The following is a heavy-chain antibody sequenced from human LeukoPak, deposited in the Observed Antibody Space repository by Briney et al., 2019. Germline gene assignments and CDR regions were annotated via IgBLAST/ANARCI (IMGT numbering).Heavy chain of an antibody. CDR2: ISESGGTI. CDR3: ARDSGVGGTGNEFDY. CDR1: GFTFSSYE. J-gene: IGHJ4*02. D-gene: IGHD6-13*01. V-gene: IGHV3-48*03. Sequence: GGSLRLSCAASGFTFSSYEMNWVRQAPGKGLEWVSYISESGGTIYYADSVKGRFTVSRDNAKNSLFLQMSSLRAEDTAVYYCARDSGVGGTGNEFDYWGQGTLVSASS.